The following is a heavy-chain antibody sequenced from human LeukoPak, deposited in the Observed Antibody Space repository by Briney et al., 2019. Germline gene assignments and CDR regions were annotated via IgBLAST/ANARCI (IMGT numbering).Heavy chain of an antibody. CDR3: ARDYGLNFDY. D-gene: IGHD3-10*01. CDR1: GFTFSSYS. CDR2: ISSSSSTI. V-gene: IGHV3-48*01. Sequence: GGSLRLSCAASGFTFSSYSMKWVRQAPGKGLEWVSYISSSSSTIYYADSVKGRFTISRDNSKNTLYLQMNSLRAEDTAVYYCARDYGLNFDYWGQGTLVTVSS. J-gene: IGHJ4*02.